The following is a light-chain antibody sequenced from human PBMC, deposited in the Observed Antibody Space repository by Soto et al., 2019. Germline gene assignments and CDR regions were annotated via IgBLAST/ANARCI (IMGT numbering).Light chain of an antibody. CDR3: QQYGRSLLFT. Sequence: EIVLTQSPGTLSLSPGERATLSCRASQSVSSSYLAWYQQKPGQAPRLLIYGASSRATGIPDRFSGSGSGTDFTLTISSLEPQDFAVYYCQQYGRSLLFTFAPATKLDIK. V-gene: IGKV3-20*01. CDR2: GAS. J-gene: IGKJ3*01. CDR1: QSVSSSY.